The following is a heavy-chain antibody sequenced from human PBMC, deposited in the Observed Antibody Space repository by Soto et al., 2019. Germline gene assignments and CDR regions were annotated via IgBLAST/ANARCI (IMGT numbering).Heavy chain of an antibody. CDR2: IYYSGST. V-gene: IGHV4-39*01. CDR1: GDSISSNSFY. CDR3: ARSLKWEFLT. J-gene: IGHJ5*02. D-gene: IGHD1-26*01. Sequence: SQTLSLTCTVSGDSISSNSFYWGWIRQPPGKGLEWIGSIYYSGSTYYNPSLKSRVTISVDTSENQFSLKLSSVTAADTAVYYCARSLKWEFLTWGQGTLVTVSS.